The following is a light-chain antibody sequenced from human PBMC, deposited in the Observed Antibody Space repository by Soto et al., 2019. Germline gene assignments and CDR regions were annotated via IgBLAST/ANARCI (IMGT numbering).Light chain of an antibody. CDR2: AAS. Sequence: DIQLTHSPSFLSASVGDRVTITCRASQGISSYLAWYQQKPGKAPKLLIYAASTLQSGVPSRFSGSRSGTDFTLTISNLQPEDFATYFCQQANSFPLTFGPGTKVDNK. V-gene: IGKV1-9*01. CDR3: QQANSFPLT. J-gene: IGKJ3*01. CDR1: QGISSY.